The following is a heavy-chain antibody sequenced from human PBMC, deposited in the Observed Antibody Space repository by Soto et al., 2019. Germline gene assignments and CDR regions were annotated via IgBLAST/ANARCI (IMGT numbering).Heavy chain of an antibody. D-gene: IGHD6-19*01. Sequence: QVQLQESGPGLVKPSGTLSLTCAVSGTSISSNFWWSWVRPPPGKGLEWIGEAHPSGTTNYNPSLESRVTISVDKSNNQLSLNLNSLTAADTAVFFCARHVGVAGTRGFDYWGQGVLVAVSS. CDR3: ARHVGVAGTRGFDY. CDR2: AHPSGTT. CDR1: GTSISSNFW. V-gene: IGHV4-4*02. J-gene: IGHJ4*02.